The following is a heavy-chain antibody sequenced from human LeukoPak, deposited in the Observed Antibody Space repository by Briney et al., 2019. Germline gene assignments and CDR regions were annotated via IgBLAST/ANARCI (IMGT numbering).Heavy chain of an antibody. J-gene: IGHJ3*02. Sequence: PGGSLRLFCAASGVTFSSYSMNWVRQAPGKGLEWGSSISSSSSYIYYADSVKGRFTISRDNAKNSLYLQMNSLRAEDTAVYYCARDLAVASVFDIWGQGTMVTVSS. D-gene: IGHD6-19*01. CDR3: ARDLAVASVFDI. CDR1: GVTFSSYS. CDR2: ISSSSSYI. V-gene: IGHV3-21*01.